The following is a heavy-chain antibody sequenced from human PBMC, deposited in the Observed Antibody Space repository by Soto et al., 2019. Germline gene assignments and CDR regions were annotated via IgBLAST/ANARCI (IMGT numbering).Heavy chain of an antibody. CDR1: GGSISDDY. CDR3: AREARGVISGMDV. Sequence: SETLSLTCTVSGGSISDDYWSWIRQPPGKGLEWIGHISHSGSTNYNPYLKSRVTISVDTSKRQFSLKLSSVTAADTAVYYRAREARGVISGMDVWGQGTTVTVSS. V-gene: IGHV4-59*01. CDR2: ISHSGST. J-gene: IGHJ6*02. D-gene: IGHD3-10*01.